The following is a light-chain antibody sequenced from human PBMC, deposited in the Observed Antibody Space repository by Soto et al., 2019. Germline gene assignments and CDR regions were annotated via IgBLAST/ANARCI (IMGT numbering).Light chain of an antibody. CDR3: AAWDDSLNGPV. V-gene: IGLV1-44*01. CDR2: SNI. Sequence: QAVLTQPPSASGTPGQRVTISCSGSSSNIGSNTVNWYQQFPVTAPKLLIYSNIRRPSGVPDRFSGSKPGTSASLAISGLQSEDDAEYYCAAWDDSLNGPVFGGGTKLTVL. CDR1: SSNIGSNT. J-gene: IGLJ2*01.